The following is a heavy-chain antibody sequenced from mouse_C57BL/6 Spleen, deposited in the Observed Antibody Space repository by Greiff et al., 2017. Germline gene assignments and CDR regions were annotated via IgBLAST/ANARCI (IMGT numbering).Heavy chain of an antibody. Sequence: VQLQQPGAELVRPGTSVKLSCKASGYTFTSYWMHWVKQRPGQGLEWIGVIDPSDSYTNYNQKFKGKATLTVDTSSSTAYMQLSSLTSEDSAVYYCARKAYGYDYWGQGTTLTVSS. D-gene: IGHD2-2*01. V-gene: IGHV1-59*01. J-gene: IGHJ2*01. CDR1: GYTFTSYW. CDR2: IDPSDSYT. CDR3: ARKAYGYDY.